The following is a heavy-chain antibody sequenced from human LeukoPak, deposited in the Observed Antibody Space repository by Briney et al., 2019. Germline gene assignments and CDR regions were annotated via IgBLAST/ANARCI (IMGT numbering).Heavy chain of an antibody. CDR2: INPSGGST. D-gene: IGHD3-22*01. CDR1: GYTFTSYY. J-gene: IGHJ4*02. Sequence: ASVKVSCKASGYTFTSYYMHWVRQAPGQGLEWMGIINPSGGSTSYAQKFQGRVTMTRDMSTSTVYMELSSLRSEDTAVYYCARNYYDSMFGLNYFDHWGQGTLVTVSS. V-gene: IGHV1-46*01. CDR3: ARNYYDSMFGLNYFDH.